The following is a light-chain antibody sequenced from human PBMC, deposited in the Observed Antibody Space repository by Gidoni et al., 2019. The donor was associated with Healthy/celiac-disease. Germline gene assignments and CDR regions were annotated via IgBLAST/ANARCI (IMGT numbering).Light chain of an antibody. Sequence: QSALAQPASVSVSPGQSITISCTGTSSDVGSYNLVSWYQQPPGKAPKLMIYEGSTRPSGVSNRFSGSKSGNTASLTISGLQAEDEADYYCCSYAGSSTSVVFGGGTNLTVL. V-gene: IGLV2-23*01. CDR3: CSYAGSSTSVV. CDR2: EGS. J-gene: IGLJ2*01. CDR1: SSDVGSYNL.